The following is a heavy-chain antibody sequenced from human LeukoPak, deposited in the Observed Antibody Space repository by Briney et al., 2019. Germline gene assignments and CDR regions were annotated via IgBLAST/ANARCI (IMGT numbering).Heavy chain of an antibody. CDR2: ISATGAST. Sequence: GGSLRLSCAASGFTFSSYAMTWVRQAPGKGLEWVSAISATGASTYYADSVKGRFTISRDNSKNTLYLQMNSLRAEDTAVYYCAKDQPYFYGAGSYYEYFDHWGQGTLVTVSS. D-gene: IGHD3-10*01. CDR3: AKDQPYFYGAGSYYEYFDH. V-gene: IGHV3-23*01. CDR1: GFTFSSYA. J-gene: IGHJ4*02.